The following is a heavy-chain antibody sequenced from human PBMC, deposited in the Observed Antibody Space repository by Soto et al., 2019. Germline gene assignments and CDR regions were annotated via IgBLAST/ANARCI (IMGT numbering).Heavy chain of an antibody. V-gene: IGHV4-61*01. J-gene: IGHJ4*02. CDR1: GGSVSSGSYY. CDR2: IYYSGST. D-gene: IGHD6-13*01. Sequence: QVQLQESGPGLVKPSETLSLTCTVSGGSVSSGSYYWSWIRQPPGKGLEWIGYIYYSGSTNYNPSLTSRVTISVDTSKNQFSLKLSSVTAADTAVYYCARGGDSRTLFFDYWGQGTLVTVSS. CDR3: ARGGDSRTLFFDY.